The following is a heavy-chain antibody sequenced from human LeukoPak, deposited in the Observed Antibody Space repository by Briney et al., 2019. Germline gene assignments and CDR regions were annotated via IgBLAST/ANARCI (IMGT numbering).Heavy chain of an antibody. D-gene: IGHD1-26*01. CDR1: GYTFTGYY. CDR3: ARSSNNWFDP. Sequence: ASVKVSCKASGYTFTGYYMHWMRQAPGQGLEWMEWINPNSGGTNYAQKFQGRVTMTRDTSTSTAYMELSRLRSDDTAVYYCARSSNNWFDPWGQGTLVTVSS. CDR2: INPNSGGT. V-gene: IGHV1-2*02. J-gene: IGHJ5*02.